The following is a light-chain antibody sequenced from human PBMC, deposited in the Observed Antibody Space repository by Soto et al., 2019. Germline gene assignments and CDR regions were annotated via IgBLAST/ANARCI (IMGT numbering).Light chain of an antibody. CDR3: QHSNSYPEA. J-gene: IGKJ1*01. V-gene: IGKV1-5*03. CDR2: KAS. Sequence: IQMTQSPSTLSGSLGDRVTITCRASQTISSWLAWYQQKPGKAPKLLIYKASTLKSGVPSRFSGSVSGTEGTITISSLKTDDGSTYDCQHSNSYPEAFGQGTKVDIK. CDR1: QTISSW.